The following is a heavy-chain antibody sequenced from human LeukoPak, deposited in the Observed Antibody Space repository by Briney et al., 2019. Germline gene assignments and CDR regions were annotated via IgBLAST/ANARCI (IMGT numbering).Heavy chain of an antibody. D-gene: IGHD6-6*01. CDR3: ARAEAQGGRPSKAPKKSYGMDV. Sequence: SETLSLTCTVSGGSISSSSYYWGWLRQPPGKGLEWIGEINHSGSTNYNPSLKSRVTISVDTSKNQFSLKLSSVTAADTAVYYCARAEAQGGRPSKAPKKSYGMDVWGQGTTVTVSS. CDR1: GGSISSSSYY. V-gene: IGHV4-39*07. CDR2: INHSGST. J-gene: IGHJ6*02.